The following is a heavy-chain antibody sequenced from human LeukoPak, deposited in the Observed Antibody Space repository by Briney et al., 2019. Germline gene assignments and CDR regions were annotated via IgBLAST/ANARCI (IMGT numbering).Heavy chain of an antibody. D-gene: IGHD3/OR15-3a*01. CDR1: GGFINSGYYY. V-gene: IGHV4-39*01. J-gene: IGHJ4*02. CDR2: VYYSGNT. Sequence: PSETLSLTCTVSGGFINSGYYYWAWIRQPPGKGLEWIGSVYYSGNTYYNASLKSRVTISIDTSKNQISLRLTSVTATDTAMYYCARQTGSGLFTLPGGQGTLVTVSS. CDR3: ARQTGSGLFTLP.